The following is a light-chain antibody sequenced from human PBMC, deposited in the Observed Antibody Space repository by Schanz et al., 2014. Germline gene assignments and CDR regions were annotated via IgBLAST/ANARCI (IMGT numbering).Light chain of an antibody. V-gene: IGKV3D-20*02. CDR2: GVS. J-gene: IGKJ3*01. CDR3: QQRSNWPPQFT. CDR1: QSVSSSY. Sequence: EIVLTQSPGTLSLSPGERATLSCRASQSVSSSYLAWYQQKPGQAPRLLIYGVSSRATGIPDSFSGSGSGTDFTLTISRLEPEDFAVYYCQQRSNWPPQFTFGPGTKVDIK.